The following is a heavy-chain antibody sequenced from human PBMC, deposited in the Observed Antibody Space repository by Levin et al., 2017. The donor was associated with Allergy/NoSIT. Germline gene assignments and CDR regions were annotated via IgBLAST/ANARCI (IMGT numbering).Heavy chain of an antibody. V-gene: IGHV4-34*01. Sequence: HSQTLSLTCAVSGGYFSGYYWSWIRQPPGKGLEWIGEINHSGSTNYNPSLKSRVTISVDTPKNHFSLKLSSVTAADTAVYYCAREESSSGPYYFDSWGQGTLVTVSS. D-gene: IGHD6-6*01. CDR1: GGYFSGYY. CDR3: AREESSSGPYYFDS. J-gene: IGHJ4*02. CDR2: INHSGST.